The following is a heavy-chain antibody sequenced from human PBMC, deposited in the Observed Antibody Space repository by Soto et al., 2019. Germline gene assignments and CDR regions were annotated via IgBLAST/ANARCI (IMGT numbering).Heavy chain of an antibody. Sequence: GASVKVSCKVSGYALTELSMHWVRQAPGKGLEWMGGFDPEDGETIYAQKFQGRVTMTEDTSTDTAYMELSSLRSEDTAVYYCAATTYYYDSSGYRGDYYGMDVWGQGTTVTVSS. CDR1: GYALTELS. J-gene: IGHJ6*02. CDR3: AATTYYYDSSGYRGDYYGMDV. CDR2: FDPEDGET. D-gene: IGHD3-22*01. V-gene: IGHV1-24*01.